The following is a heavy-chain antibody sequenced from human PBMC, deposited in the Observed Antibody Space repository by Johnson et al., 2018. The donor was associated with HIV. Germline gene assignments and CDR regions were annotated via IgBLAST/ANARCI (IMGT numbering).Heavy chain of an antibody. Sequence: VQLVESGGGLVQSGGSLRLSCAVSGFTLKTSWMSWVRQAPGKGLEWVANINHDGSEKYYVVSVKGRFTISRDNAKNVLYLHMNSLSVEDTAVYYCARVKIAFDMWGQGTLVTVPS. CDR3: ARVKIAFDM. J-gene: IGHJ3*02. V-gene: IGHV3-7*05. CDR1: GFTLKTSW. CDR2: INHDGSEK.